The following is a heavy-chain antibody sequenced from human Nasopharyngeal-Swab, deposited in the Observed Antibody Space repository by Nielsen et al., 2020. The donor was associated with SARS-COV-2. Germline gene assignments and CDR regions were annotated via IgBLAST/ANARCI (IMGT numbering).Heavy chain of an antibody. J-gene: IGHJ3*02. V-gene: IGHV1-46*01. CDR2: INPSGCST. CDR1: GYTFTSYY. Sequence: ASVTVSCKASGYTFTSYYMHWVRQAPGQGLAWMGIINPSGCSTSYAQKFQDRVTMTRDTSTSTVYMELSSLSSEDTAVYYCARDSSHDDFDIWGQGTMVTVSS. CDR3: ARDSSHDDFDI.